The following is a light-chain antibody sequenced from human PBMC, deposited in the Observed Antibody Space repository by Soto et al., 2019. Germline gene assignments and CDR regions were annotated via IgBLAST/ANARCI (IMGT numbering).Light chain of an antibody. CDR1: QSVSSN. J-gene: IGKJ1*01. CDR2: GAS. Sequence: IVLTQSPASVCGSPGETCTLSGRANQSVSSNLAWYQQKPGQAPRLLIYGASTRATAIPARFSGSGSGTEFTLNITSLQSEDIAVYYCQQYDSWLVWTFGQGTKVDNK. V-gene: IGKV3-15*01. CDR3: QQYDSWLVWT.